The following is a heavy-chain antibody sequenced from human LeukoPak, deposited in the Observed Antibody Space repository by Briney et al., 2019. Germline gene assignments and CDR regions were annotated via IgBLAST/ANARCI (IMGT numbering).Heavy chain of an antibody. CDR2: IYYSGST. J-gene: IGHJ4*02. CDR1: GVSVSSGSYY. D-gene: IGHD1-7*01. V-gene: IGHV4-61*01. CDR3: ASTIRSRTIDY. Sequence: SETLSLTCTVSGVSVSSGSYYWSWIRQPPGKGLEWIGYIYYSGSTNYNPSLKSRVTISVDTSKNQFSLKLSSVTAADTAVYYCASTIRSRTIDYWGQGTLVTVSS.